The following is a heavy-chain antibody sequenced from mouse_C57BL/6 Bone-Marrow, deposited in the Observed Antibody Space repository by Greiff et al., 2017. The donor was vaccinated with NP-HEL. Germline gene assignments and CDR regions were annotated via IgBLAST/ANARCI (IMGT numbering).Heavy chain of an antibody. J-gene: IGHJ4*01. Sequence: QVHVKQSGPGLVQPSQSLSITCTVSGFSLTSYGVHWVRQSPGKGLEWLGVIWSGGSTDYNAAFISRLSISKDNSKSQVFFKMNSLQADDTAIYYCARKIYYDGSSYEGYAMDYWGQGTSVTVSS. CDR3: ARKIYYDGSSYEGYAMDY. V-gene: IGHV2-2*01. CDR2: IWSGGST. CDR1: GFSLTSYG. D-gene: IGHD1-1*01.